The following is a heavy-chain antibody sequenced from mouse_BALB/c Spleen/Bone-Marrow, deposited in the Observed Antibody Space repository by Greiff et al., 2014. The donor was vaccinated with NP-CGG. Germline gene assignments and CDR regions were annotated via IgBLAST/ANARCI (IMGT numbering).Heavy chain of an antibody. J-gene: IGHJ3*01. Sequence: QVQLQQSGAELAKPGASVKMSCKASGYTFTSYWMHWVKQRPGQGLEWIGYINPSTGYTEYNQKFKDKATLTADKSSSTAYMQLSSMTSEDAAVYYCARERYDPWIAYWGQGTLVTVSA. V-gene: IGHV1-7*01. CDR2: INPSTGYT. D-gene: IGHD2-14*01. CDR1: GYTFTSYW. CDR3: ARERYDPWIAY.